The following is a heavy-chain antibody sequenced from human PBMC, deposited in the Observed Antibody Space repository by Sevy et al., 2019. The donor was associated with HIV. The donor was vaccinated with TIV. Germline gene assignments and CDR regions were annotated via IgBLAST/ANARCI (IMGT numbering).Heavy chain of an antibody. Sequence: GGSLRLSCAASGFTFSSYAMSWVRQAPGKGLEWVSAISGSGGSTYYADSVKGRFTISRDNSKNTLYLQMNSLRAEDTAVYYCAKDERPLRRYSYGPGFFFDYWGQGTLVTVSS. CDR3: AKDERPLRRYSYGPGFFFDY. D-gene: IGHD5-18*01. V-gene: IGHV3-23*01. CDR2: ISGSGGST. CDR1: GFTFSSYA. J-gene: IGHJ4*02.